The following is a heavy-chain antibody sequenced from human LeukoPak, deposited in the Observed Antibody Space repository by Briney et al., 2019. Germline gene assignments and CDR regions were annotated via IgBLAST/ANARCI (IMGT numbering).Heavy chain of an antibody. J-gene: IGHJ6*02. CDR1: GFTFSSYE. Sequence: GGSLRLSCAASGFTFSSYEMNWVRQAPGKGLEWVSYISSSGSTIYYADSVKGRFTISRDNAKNSLYLQMNSLRAEDTAVYYCARDRGSGSYGTTNYYYYYGMDVWGQGTTVTVSS. CDR2: ISSSGSTI. D-gene: IGHD3-10*01. V-gene: IGHV3-48*03. CDR3: ARDRGSGSYGTTNYYYYYGMDV.